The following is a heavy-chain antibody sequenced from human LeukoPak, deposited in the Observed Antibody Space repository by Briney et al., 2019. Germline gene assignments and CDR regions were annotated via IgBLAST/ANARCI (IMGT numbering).Heavy chain of an antibody. J-gene: IGHJ4*02. D-gene: IGHD6-13*01. V-gene: IGHV3-33*01. CDR1: GFTFSSYG. CDR3: ASQTVRIAAAVH. Sequence: PGGSLRLSCAASGFTFSSYGMHWVRQAPGKGLEWVAIIWYDGVNKYYADSVKGRFTISRDNSNNTLYLQMNSLRGEDTAVYYCASQTVRIAAAVHWGQGTLVTVSS. CDR2: IWYDGVNK.